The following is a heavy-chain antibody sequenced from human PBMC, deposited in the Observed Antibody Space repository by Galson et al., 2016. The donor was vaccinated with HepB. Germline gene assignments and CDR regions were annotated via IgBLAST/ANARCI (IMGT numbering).Heavy chain of an antibody. Sequence: SLRLSCAASGFTFNDYYMAWIRQAPGKGLEWISYISSVSTYTNYADSVKGRFTISRDNAKSSLYLQMNSLRAEDTAVYYCARDDDYGGNNLDYWGQGTLVTVSS. CDR1: GFTFNDYY. CDR2: ISSVSTYT. V-gene: IGHV3-11*06. D-gene: IGHD4-23*01. CDR3: ARDDDYGGNNLDY. J-gene: IGHJ4*02.